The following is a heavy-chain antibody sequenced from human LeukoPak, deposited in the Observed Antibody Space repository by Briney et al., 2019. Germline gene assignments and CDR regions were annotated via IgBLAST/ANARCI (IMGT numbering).Heavy chain of an antibody. D-gene: IGHD3-3*01. CDR1: GGSFSGYY. J-gene: IGHJ4*02. V-gene: IGHV4-34*01. CDR2: INHSGST. Sequence: SETLSLTCAVYGGSFSGYYWSWIRQPPGKGLEWIGEINHSGSTNYNPSLKSRVTISVDTSKNQFSLKLSSVTAADTAVYYCARGLTYYDFWSGYSVYFDYWGQGTLVNVSS. CDR3: ARGLTYYDFWSGYSVYFDY.